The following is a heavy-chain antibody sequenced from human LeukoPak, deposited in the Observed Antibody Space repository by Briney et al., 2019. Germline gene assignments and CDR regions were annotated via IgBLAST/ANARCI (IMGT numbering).Heavy chain of an antibody. D-gene: IGHD1-26*01. CDR1: GFTFSSYS. Sequence: GGSLRLSCAASGFTFSSYSMNWVRQAPGKGLEWVSSISSSSSYIYYADSVKGRFTISRDNAKNSLYLQMNSLRAEDTAVYYCARDPWGVGATAPSFDCWGQGTLVTVSS. CDR3: ARDPWGVGATAPSFDC. CDR2: ISSSSSYI. J-gene: IGHJ4*02. V-gene: IGHV3-21*01.